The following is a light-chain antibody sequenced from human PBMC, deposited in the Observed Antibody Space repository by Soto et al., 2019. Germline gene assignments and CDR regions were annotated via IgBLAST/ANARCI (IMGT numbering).Light chain of an antibody. CDR1: QSVSSN. V-gene: IGKV3-15*01. CDR3: KQYNNWPRT. CDR2: GSS. J-gene: IGKJ1*01. Sequence: EIVITQPPATLSVSPGGRATLSCRASQSVSSNLAWYQQKPGQAPRLPIYGSSTRATGIPARFSGSGSGTEFTLTISSLQFEDFAVYYCKQYNNWPRTFGQGTTVDIK.